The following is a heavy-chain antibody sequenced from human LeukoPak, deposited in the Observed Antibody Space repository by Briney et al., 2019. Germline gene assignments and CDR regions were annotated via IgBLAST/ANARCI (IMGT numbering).Heavy chain of an antibody. J-gene: IGHJ4*02. Sequence: KPSETLSLTCTVSGGSISSYYWSWIWQPAGKGLEWIGRIYTSGSTNYNPSLKSRVTMSVDTSKNQFSLKLSSVTAADTAVYYCARSGPYYYGSGSYYPDYWGQGTLVTVSS. CDR2: IYTSGST. CDR3: ARSGPYYYGSGSYYPDY. CDR1: GGSISSYY. D-gene: IGHD3-10*01. V-gene: IGHV4-4*07.